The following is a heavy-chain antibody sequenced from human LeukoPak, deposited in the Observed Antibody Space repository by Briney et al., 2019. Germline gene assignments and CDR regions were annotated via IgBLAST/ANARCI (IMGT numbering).Heavy chain of an antibody. J-gene: IGHJ6*03. Sequence: GGSLRLSCAVSGFTFSSYGMHWVRQAPGKGLEWVAFIRFDGSNKYYADSVKGRFTISRDNAKNSLYLQMNSLRAEDTAVYYCARGTTALMDVWGKGTTVTVSS. V-gene: IGHV3-30*02. CDR2: IRFDGSNK. CDR1: GFTFSSYG. D-gene: IGHD2-21*02. CDR3: ARGTTALMDV.